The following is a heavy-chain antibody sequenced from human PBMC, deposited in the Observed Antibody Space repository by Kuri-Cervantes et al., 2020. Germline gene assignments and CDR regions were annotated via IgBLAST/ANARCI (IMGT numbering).Heavy chain of an antibody. CDR2: ISAYNGNT. D-gene: IGHD3-22*01. V-gene: IGHV1-18*01. CDR1: GYTFTSYG. CDR3: AKATYYYDSSGPNVFDI. Sequence: ASVKVSCKASGYTFTSYGISWVRQAPGQGLEWMGWISAYNGNTNYAQKLQGRVTMTTDTSTSTAYMELRSLRSDDTAVYFCAKATYYYDSSGPNVFDIWGQGTMVTVSS. J-gene: IGHJ3*02.